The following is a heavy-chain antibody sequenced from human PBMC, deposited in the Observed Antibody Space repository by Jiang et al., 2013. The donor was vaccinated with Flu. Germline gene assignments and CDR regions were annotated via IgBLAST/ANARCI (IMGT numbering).Heavy chain of an antibody. CDR2: IYYSGST. J-gene: IGHJ4*02. V-gene: IGHV4-39*02. D-gene: IGHD6-19*01. CDR1: GGSISSSSYY. CDR3: AREGQEGGGWGEDY. Sequence: GSGLVKPSETLSLTCTVSGGSISSSSYYWGWIRQPPGKGLEWIGSIYYSGSTYYNPSLKSRVTISVDTSKNQFSLKLSSVTAADTAVYYCAREGQEGGGWGEDYWGQGTLVTVSS.